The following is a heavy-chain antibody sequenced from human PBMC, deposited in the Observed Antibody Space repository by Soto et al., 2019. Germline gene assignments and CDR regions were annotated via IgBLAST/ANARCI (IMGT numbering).Heavy chain of an antibody. V-gene: IGHV1-69*13. CDR3: ATEYSSSSRYYGMDV. CDR2: IIPIFGTA. D-gene: IGHD6-6*01. CDR1: GGTFSSYA. J-gene: IGHJ6*02. Sequence: ASVKVSCKASGGTFSSYAISWVRQAPGQGLEWMGGIIPIFGTANYAQKFQGRVTITADESTSTAYMELSSLRSEDTAVYYCATEYSSSSRYYGMDVWGQGTTVTVSS.